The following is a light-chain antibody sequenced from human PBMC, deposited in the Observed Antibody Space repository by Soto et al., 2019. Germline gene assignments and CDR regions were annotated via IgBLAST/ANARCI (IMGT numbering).Light chain of an antibody. CDR1: QSINIY. V-gene: IGKV1-39*01. J-gene: IGKJ2*01. CDR2: AAS. Sequence: DIKMTQSPSSLSASVGDRVTITCRASQSINIYLNWYQQKPGRAPKLVINAASRLQSGVPSKFSGSGSVTDFILSISTLQPEDLATYFCQHSYSTPHTFGQGTNLEIK. CDR3: QHSYSTPHT.